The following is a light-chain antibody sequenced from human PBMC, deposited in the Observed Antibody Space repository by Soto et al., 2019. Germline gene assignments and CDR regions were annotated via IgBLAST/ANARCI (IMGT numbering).Light chain of an antibody. J-gene: IGKJ1*01. CDR3: QQYGSSRT. CDR1: QSVSSNY. Sequence: IVLTQSPGTLSLSPGDRATLSCRASQSVSSNYLAWYQQRPGQAPRLLISGASSRAAGIPDRFSGSGSGTDFTLSISRLEPEDFAVYYCQQYGSSRTFGQGTKVEIK. CDR2: GAS. V-gene: IGKV3-20*01.